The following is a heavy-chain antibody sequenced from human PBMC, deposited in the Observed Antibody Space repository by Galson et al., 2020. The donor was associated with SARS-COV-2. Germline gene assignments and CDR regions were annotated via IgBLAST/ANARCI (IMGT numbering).Heavy chain of an antibody. CDR2: IHNYNNNT. CDR3: ARIHFYSNYFYCMCV. D-gene: IGHD4-4*01. V-gene: IGHV1-18*01. CDR1: GYTFNNFG. Sequence: ASVKVSCKASGYTFNNFGISWVRQAPGKGLERMGWIHNYNNNTKYAQKFQGRVTMTTDTSTSTAYMEVRSLRSDDTAVYYCARIHFYSNYFYCMCVWGQGTTVMVSS. J-gene: IGHJ6*02.